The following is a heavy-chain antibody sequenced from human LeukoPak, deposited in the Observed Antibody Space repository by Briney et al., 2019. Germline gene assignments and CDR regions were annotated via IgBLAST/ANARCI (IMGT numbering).Heavy chain of an antibody. Sequence: PGRSLRLSCAASGFTFSSYGMHWVRQAPGKGLEWVAAIWYDGSNKYYADSVKGRFTISRDNSKNTLYLQMNSLRAEDTAVYYCARDRLLDYWGQGTLVTVSS. J-gene: IGHJ4*02. CDR1: GFTFSSYG. D-gene: IGHD2-21*01. CDR3: ARDRLLDY. V-gene: IGHV3-33*01. CDR2: IWYDGSNK.